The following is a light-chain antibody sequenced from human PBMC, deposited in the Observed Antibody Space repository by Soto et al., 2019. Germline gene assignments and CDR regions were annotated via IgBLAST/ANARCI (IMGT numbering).Light chain of an antibody. CDR1: QSISNY. J-gene: IGKJ1*01. CDR2: GAS. V-gene: IGKV1-39*01. Sequence: DIQMTQSPSSLSASVGDRVTISCRASQSISNYLIWIQQKPGKAPNLLIYGASTLQSGVPSRFSGSGSGTDFTLTISSLQPEDFATYYCQQSYSTPWTFGQGTKVDIK. CDR3: QQSYSTPWT.